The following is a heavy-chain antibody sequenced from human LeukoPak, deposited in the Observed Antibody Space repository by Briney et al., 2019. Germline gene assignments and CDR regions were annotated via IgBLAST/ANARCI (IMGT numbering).Heavy chain of an antibody. CDR1: GYTFTGYY. CDR2: INPNSGGT. D-gene: IGHD3-22*01. J-gene: IGHJ3*02. CDR3: ARIRPTYYYDSSGYYAFDI. Sequence: ASVKVSCKASGYTFTGYYMHWVRQAPGQGLEWMGWINPNSGGTNYAQKFQGRVTMTRDTSISTAYMELSRLRSDDTAVYYCARIRPTYYYDSSGYYAFDIWGQGTMVTVSS. V-gene: IGHV1-2*02.